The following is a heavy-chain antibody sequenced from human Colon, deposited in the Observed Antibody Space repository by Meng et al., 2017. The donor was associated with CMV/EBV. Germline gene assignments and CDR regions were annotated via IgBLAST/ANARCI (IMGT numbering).Heavy chain of an antibody. CDR3: ARALKPLGTRSGLDV. D-gene: IGHD1-1*01. J-gene: IGHJ6*02. Sequence: GESLKISCEASGFMFSRYRMAWVRQAPGKGLEWVSSISGDSSYKYDSDSLKGRFTISRDNAKNSLYLQMNSLRAEDTAVYYCARALKPLGTRSGLDVWGQGTTVTVSS. CDR2: ISGDSSYK. V-gene: IGHV3-21*01. CDR1: GFMFSRYR.